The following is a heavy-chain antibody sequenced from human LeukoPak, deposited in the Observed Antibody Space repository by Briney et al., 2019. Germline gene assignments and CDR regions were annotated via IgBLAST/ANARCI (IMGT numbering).Heavy chain of an antibody. V-gene: IGHV1-69*13. Sequence: SVKVSCKASGGTFSSYAISWVRQAPGQGLEWMGGIIPIFGTANYAQKFQGRVTITADESTSTAYMELSSLRAEDTAVYYCARGGFTSVAGTLGWFDPWGQGTLVTVSS. D-gene: IGHD6-19*01. CDR1: GGTFSSYA. CDR3: ARGGFTSVAGTLGWFDP. J-gene: IGHJ5*02. CDR2: IIPIFGTA.